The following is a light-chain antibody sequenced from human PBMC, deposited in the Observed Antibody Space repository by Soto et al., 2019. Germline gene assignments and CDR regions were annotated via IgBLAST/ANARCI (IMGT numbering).Light chain of an antibody. CDR2: EVT. CDR3: NSYTRFSTDA. Sequence: QSVLTQPASVSGSPGQSITISCTGASSDVGLYDFVSWYQQHPGKAPKLLIYEVTYRPSGVSSRFSGSKSGNTASLTISGLQAEDEADYYCNSYTRFSTDAVETGAKGSVL. CDR1: SSDVGLYDF. V-gene: IGLV2-14*01. J-gene: IGLJ1*01.